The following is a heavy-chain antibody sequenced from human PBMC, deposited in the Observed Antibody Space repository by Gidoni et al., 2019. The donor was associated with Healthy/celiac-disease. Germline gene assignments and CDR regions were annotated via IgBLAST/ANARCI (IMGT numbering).Heavy chain of an antibody. CDR2: ISAYNGNT. J-gene: IGHJ6*02. CDR3: ARDRRGGRYCSGGSCYYPPSAREYGMDV. CDR1: GYTFTSYG. D-gene: IGHD2-15*01. Sequence: QVQLVQSGAEVKQPGASVKVSCKASGYTFTSYGISWVRQAPGLGLEWMGWISAYNGNTNYAQKLQGRVTMTTDTSTSTDYMELRSLRSDETAVYYCARDRRGGRYCSGGSCYYPPSAREYGMDVWGQGTTVTVSS. V-gene: IGHV1-18*01.